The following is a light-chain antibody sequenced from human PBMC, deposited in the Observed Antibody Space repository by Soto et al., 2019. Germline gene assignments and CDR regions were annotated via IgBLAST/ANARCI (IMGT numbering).Light chain of an antibody. V-gene: IGKV3-20*01. J-gene: IGKJ1*01. CDR2: AAS. Sequence: EIVLTQSPGTLSLSPGERATLSCRASQSVRNNYLAWYQQRPGQAPRLLIYAASSRATGIPDRFSGSGSGTDFTLTISRLEPEDFAVYYCQQYGSSGTFGQGTKVDI. CDR3: QQYGSSGT. CDR1: QSVRNNY.